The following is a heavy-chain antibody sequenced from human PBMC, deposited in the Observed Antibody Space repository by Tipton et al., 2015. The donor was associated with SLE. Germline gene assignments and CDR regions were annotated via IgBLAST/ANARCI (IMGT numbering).Heavy chain of an antibody. D-gene: IGHD1-14*01. Sequence: GSLRLSCAACGFTFSSYSMSWVRQAPGKGLEWVSSISSSSSYIYYADSVKGRFTISRDNAKNTLYLQMNSLRVEDTAVYYCARLGPDYFYYYYGMDVWGQAPTVTVSS. CDR3: ARLGPDYFYYYYGMDV. CDR1: GFTFSSYS. V-gene: IGHV3-21*01. CDR2: ISSSSSYI. J-gene: IGHJ6*02.